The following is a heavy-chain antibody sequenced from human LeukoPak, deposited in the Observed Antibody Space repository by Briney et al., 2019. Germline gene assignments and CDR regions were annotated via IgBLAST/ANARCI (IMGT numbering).Heavy chain of an antibody. Sequence: SETLSLTCTVPGGSISSYYWSWIRQPPGKGLEWIGYIYYSGSTNYNPSLKSRVTISVDTSKNQFSLKLSSVTAADTAVYYCAREGLRLGELFRYFDLWGRGTLVTVSS. V-gene: IGHV4-59*01. CDR1: GGSISSYY. J-gene: IGHJ2*01. CDR3: AREGLRLGELFRYFDL. D-gene: IGHD3-16*01. CDR2: IYYSGST.